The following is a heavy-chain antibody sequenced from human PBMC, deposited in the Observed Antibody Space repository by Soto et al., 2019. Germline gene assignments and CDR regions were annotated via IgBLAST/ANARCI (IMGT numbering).Heavy chain of an antibody. D-gene: IGHD3-3*01. CDR1: GFIFNSYG. CDR2: TSFDGSNK. V-gene: IGHV3-30*18. J-gene: IGHJ4*02. Sequence: SLRLSCAASGFIFNSYGMHWVRQAPGKGLEWVAVTSFDGSNKYYADSVKGRFTISRDNSMNTLYLQMNSLRAEDTAVYYCAKSIFRVVPSFAYRAKGTSVPCSS. CDR3: AKSIFRVVPSFAY.